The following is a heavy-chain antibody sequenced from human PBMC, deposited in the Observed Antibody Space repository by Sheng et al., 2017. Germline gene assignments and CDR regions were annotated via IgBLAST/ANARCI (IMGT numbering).Heavy chain of an antibody. CDR2: ISAYTGNT. V-gene: IGHV1-18*01. D-gene: IGHD5-12*01. CDR1: GGTFSNYA. J-gene: IGHJ6*02. CDR3: ARGGGGYNRDDGMDV. Sequence: QVQLVQSGAEVKKPGSSVKVSCKASGGTFSNYAISWVRQAPGQGLEWMGGISAYTGNTNYAQNLQGRVTMTTDTSTSTAYMELRSLRSDDTSVYYCARGGGGYNRDDGMDVWGQGTTVTVSS.